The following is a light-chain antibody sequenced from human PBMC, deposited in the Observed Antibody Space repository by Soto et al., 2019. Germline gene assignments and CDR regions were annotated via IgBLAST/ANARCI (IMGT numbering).Light chain of an antibody. J-gene: IGLJ1*01. Sequence: QAVVTQPPSVSGAPGQRVTLSCTGSSSNIGAGYDVHWYQQLPTTAPKLLIYGNDNRPSGVPDRFSGSKSGTSASLAITGLQAEDEADYYCQSYDSSLSAYVFGIGTKLTVL. V-gene: IGLV1-40*01. CDR3: QSYDSSLSAYV. CDR2: GND. CDR1: SSNIGAGYD.